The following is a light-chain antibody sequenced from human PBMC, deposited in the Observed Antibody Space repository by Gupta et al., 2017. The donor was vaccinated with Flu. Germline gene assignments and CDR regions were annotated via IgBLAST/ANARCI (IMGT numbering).Light chain of an antibody. J-gene: IGLJ2*01. Sequence: SVTISCTGTSSDVGGYNYLSWYQQHPGKAPKLMIHDVTKRPSGVPDRFSGSKSGTTASLTISGLQAEDEADYYCCSYAGSSHVVFGGGTKLTVV. CDR2: DVT. V-gene: IGLV2-11*01. CDR3: CSYAGSSHVV. CDR1: SSDVGGYNY.